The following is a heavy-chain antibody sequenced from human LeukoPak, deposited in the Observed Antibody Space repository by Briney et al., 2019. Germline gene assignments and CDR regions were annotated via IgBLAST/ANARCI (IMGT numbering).Heavy chain of an antibody. Sequence: GGSLRLSCAASGFTFSSYAMHWVRQAPGTGLEWVAVISYDGSNKYSADSVKGRFTISRDNSKNTLYLQMNSLRAEDTAVYYCARDPRYCSGGSCYWDRGTFGYWGQGTMVTVAS. CDR2: ISYDGSNK. CDR3: ARDPRYCSGGSCYWDRGTFGY. D-gene: IGHD2-15*01. CDR1: GFTFSSYA. J-gene: IGHJ4*02. V-gene: IGHV3-30*04.